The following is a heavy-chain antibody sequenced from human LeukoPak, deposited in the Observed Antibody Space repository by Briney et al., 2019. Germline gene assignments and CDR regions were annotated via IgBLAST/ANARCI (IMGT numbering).Heavy chain of an antibody. Sequence: GGSLRLSCAASGFTFSSYAMNWVRQAPGKGLEWVSYISSDSSTIYYADSVEGRFTISRDNAKTSLYLQMNSLRAEDTAVYYCARDRDYYGYYFDYWGQGTLVTVSS. J-gene: IGHJ4*02. CDR3: ARDRDYYGYYFDY. D-gene: IGHD3-10*01. CDR1: GFTFSSYA. CDR2: ISSDSSTI. V-gene: IGHV3-48*01.